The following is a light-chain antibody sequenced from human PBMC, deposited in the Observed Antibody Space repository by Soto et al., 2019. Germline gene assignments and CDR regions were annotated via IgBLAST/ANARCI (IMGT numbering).Light chain of an antibody. CDR1: SSNIGAGYD. V-gene: IGLV1-40*01. Sequence: QAVVTQPPSVSGAPGQRVTISCTGSSSNIGAGYDVHWYQQLPGTAPKLLIYGNSNRASGVPDRFSGSKSGTSASLAITGLQAEDEADYYCQSYDSSLSGFPVVFGGGTKLTVL. CDR2: GNS. CDR3: QSYDSSLSGFPVV. J-gene: IGLJ2*01.